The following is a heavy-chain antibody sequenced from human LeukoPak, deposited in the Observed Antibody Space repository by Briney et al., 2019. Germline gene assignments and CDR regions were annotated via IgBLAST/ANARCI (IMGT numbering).Heavy chain of an antibody. V-gene: IGHV4-31*03. CDR1: GGSISSGGYY. CDR2: IYYSGNT. J-gene: IGHJ4*02. Sequence: PQTLSLTCTVSGGSISSGGYYWSWIRQHPGKGLEWIGNIYYSGNTYYNTSLKSRVTISLDTSKNQFSLKLSSVTAADTAVYYCASGGSSGWSGDFDYWGQGTLVTVSS. CDR3: ASGGSSGWSGDFDY. D-gene: IGHD6-19*01.